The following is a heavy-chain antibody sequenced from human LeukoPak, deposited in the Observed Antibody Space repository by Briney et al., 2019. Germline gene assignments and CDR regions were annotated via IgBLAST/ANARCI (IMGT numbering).Heavy chain of an antibody. Sequence: GGSLRLSCEASGFTFSSYNMNWVRQAPGKGLEWVSYISSSSFTIYYADSVKGRFTISRDNAKNSLYLQMNSLRAEDTAVYYCAITGYSSGWYYFDYWGQGTLVTVSS. J-gene: IGHJ4*02. CDR1: GFTFSSYN. V-gene: IGHV3-48*01. CDR3: AITGYSSGWYYFDY. D-gene: IGHD6-19*01. CDR2: ISSSSFTI.